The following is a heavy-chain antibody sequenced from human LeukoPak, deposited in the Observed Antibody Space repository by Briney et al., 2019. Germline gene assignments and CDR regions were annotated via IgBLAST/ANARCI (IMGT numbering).Heavy chain of an antibody. D-gene: IGHD3-22*01. CDR3: ASDSSGYYRADY. CDR1: GGTFSSYA. J-gene: IGHJ4*02. V-gene: IGHV1-69*04. CDR2: IIPILGIA. Sequence: GASVKVSCNASGGTFSSYAISWVRQAPGQGLEWMGRIIPILGIANYAQKFQGRVTITADKSTSTAYMELSSLRSEDTAVYYCASDSSGYYRADYWGQGTLVTVSS.